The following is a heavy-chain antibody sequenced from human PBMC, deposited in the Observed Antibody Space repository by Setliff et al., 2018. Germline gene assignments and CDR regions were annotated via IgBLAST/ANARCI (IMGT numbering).Heavy chain of an antibody. CDR3: ARLSCSSNSCPFDY. V-gene: IGHV4-39*06. Sequence: SETLSPTCSVSDGSMTRGSYYWGWIRQPPGKGLEWIGSVYYSGTAYYNPSLKIRLYMSGDTSKNQFTLKVISVTAADTAVYYCARLSCSSNSCPFDYWVQGTLVTVSS. CDR2: VYYSGTA. J-gene: IGHJ4*02. CDR1: DGSMTRGSYY. D-gene: IGHD2-2*01.